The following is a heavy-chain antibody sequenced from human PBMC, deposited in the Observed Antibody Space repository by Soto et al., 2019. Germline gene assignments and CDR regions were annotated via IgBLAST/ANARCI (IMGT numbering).Heavy chain of an antibody. CDR3: ARNLAGDFDY. CDR2: IYHSGST. CDR1: GGSISSGGYS. V-gene: IGHV4-61*08. Sequence: SSETLSLTCAVSGGSISSGGYSWSWIRQPPGKGLEWIGYIYHSGSTNYNPSLKSRVTISVDTSKNQFSLKLSSVTAADTAVYYCARNLAGDFDYWGQGTLVTVSS. J-gene: IGHJ4*02. D-gene: IGHD6-19*01.